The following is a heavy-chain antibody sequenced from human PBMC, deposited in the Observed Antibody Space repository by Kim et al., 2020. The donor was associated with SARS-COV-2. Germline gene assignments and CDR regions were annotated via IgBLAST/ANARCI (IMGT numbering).Heavy chain of an antibody. CDR2: ISGSGGST. J-gene: IGHJ4*02. CDR1: GFTFSSYA. CDR3: AKPAVLLWFGELVR. D-gene: IGHD3-10*01. Sequence: GGSLRLSCAASGFTFSSYAMSWVRQAPGKGLEWVSAISGSGGSTYYADSVKGRFTISRDNSKNTLYPQMNSLRAEDTAVYYCAKPAVLLWFGELVRWGQGTLVTVSS. V-gene: IGHV3-23*01.